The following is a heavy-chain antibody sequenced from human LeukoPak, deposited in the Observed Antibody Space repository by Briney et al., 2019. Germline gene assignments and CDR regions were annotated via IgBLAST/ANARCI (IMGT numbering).Heavy chain of an antibody. D-gene: IGHD4-17*01. Sequence: SETLSLTCTVSGGSISTSNYYWGWIRQPPGKGLEWIGNIFYSGSTYYSPSLRSRVTISLDTSRNQFSLKLSSVTAADTAVYYCARLGDDDYGDFDYWGQGTLVTVSS. CDR2: IFYSGST. V-gene: IGHV4-39*07. J-gene: IGHJ4*02. CDR1: GGSISTSNYY. CDR3: ARLGDDDYGDFDY.